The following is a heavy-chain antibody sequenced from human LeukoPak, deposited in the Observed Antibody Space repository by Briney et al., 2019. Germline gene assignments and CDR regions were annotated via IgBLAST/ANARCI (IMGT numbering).Heavy chain of an antibody. CDR1: GFTFSSYS. Sequence: GGSLRLSCAASGFTFSSYSMNWVRQAPGKGLEWVSSISSSSGYIYYADSVKGRFTISRDNAKNSLYLQMSSLRAEDTAVYYCARDCTNGVCYNWFDPWGQGTRVTVSS. J-gene: IGHJ5*02. V-gene: IGHV3-21*01. CDR3: ARDCTNGVCYNWFDP. CDR2: ISSSSGYI. D-gene: IGHD2-8*01.